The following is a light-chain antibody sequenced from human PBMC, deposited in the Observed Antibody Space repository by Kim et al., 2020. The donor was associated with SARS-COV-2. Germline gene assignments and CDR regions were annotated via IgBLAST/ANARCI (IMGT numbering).Light chain of an antibody. CDR1: SEHRAYA. CDR2: VNGDGSH. J-gene: IGLJ2*01. CDR3: QTWGTGIVV. Sequence: QPVLTQSPSASASLGASVKLTCTLNSEHRAYAIAWHQQQSDKGPRYLMKVNGDGSHNKGDGTPDRFSGSTSGAERNLIISSLQSEDEADYYCQTWGTGIVVFGGGTKVTVL. V-gene: IGLV4-69*01.